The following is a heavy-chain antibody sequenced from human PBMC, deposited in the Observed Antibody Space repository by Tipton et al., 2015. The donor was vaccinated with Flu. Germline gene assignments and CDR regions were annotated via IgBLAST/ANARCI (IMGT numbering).Heavy chain of an antibody. CDR3: ARSTYYYGSGSSDY. J-gene: IGHJ4*02. V-gene: IGHV4-38-2*01. CDR1: GYSIASDYY. CDR2: LHHTGYT. Sequence: LRLSCSVSGYSIASDYYWGWIRQPPGKGLEWIGNLHHTGYTYYNPSLMSRVTILVDRSKNQFSLKLSSVTAADTALYYCARSTYYYGSGSSDYWGQGTLVTVSS. D-gene: IGHD3-10*01.